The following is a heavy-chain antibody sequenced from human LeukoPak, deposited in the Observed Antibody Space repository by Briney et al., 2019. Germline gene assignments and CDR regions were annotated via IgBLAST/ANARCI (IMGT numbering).Heavy chain of an antibody. D-gene: IGHD2-15*01. J-gene: IGHJ4*02. Sequence: PGGTLRLSCAASGFTLSSYGMSWVRQAPGKGLEWVSAISGSGGSTYYADSVKGRFTISRDNSKNTLYLQMNSLRAEDTAVYYCAKGVGYCSGGSCQQFDYWGQGTLVTVSS. CDR2: ISGSGGST. V-gene: IGHV3-23*01. CDR3: AKGVGYCSGGSCQQFDY. CDR1: GFTLSSYG.